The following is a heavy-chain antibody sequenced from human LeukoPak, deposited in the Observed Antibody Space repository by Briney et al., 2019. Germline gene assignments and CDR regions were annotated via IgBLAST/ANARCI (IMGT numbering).Heavy chain of an antibody. CDR1: GFTFRSYG. V-gene: IGHV3-33*01. Sequence: GSLRLSCAAAGFTFRSYGMHWVRQAPGKGLEGVAVIWYDGSNKYYADSVKGRFTISRDNSKNTLYLQMNSLRAEDTAVYYCARDGDYGSGSYPFDYWGQGTLVTVSS. CDR2: IWYDGSNK. D-gene: IGHD3-10*01. CDR3: ARDGDYGSGSYPFDY. J-gene: IGHJ4*02.